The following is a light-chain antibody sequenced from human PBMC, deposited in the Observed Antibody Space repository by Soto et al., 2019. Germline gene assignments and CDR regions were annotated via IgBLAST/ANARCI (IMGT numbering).Light chain of an antibody. CDR2: DVS. CDR1: SSDVGGYNY. Sequence: QSVLTQPRAVSXSPGQSVTISCTGTSSDVGGYNYVSWYQQHPGKVPKLMIYDVSKRPSGVPDRFSGSKSGNTASLTISGLQADDEADYYCCSYAGRSTPYVFGTGTKVTVL. V-gene: IGLV2-11*01. J-gene: IGLJ1*01. CDR3: CSYAGRSTPYV.